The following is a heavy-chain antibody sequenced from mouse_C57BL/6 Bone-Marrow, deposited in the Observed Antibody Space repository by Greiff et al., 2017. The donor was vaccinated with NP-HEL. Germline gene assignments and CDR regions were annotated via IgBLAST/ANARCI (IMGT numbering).Heavy chain of an antibody. D-gene: IGHD1-1*01. CDR1: GYTFTNYW. Sequence: VQLQQPGAALVQPGASVSLSCKASGYTFTNYWMHWVKQRPGQGLEWIGMIHPKSGSTNSNEKFKRKATLTVDKSSSTAYMQLSSLTSEDSAVYYCGGSITTTLYYWGQGTTLTVSS. CDR3: GGSITTTLYY. V-gene: IGHV1-64*01. J-gene: IGHJ2*01. CDR2: IHPKSGST.